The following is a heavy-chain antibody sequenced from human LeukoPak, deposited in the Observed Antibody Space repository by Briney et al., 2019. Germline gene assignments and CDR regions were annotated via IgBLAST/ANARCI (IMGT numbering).Heavy chain of an antibody. Sequence: SETLSLTCAVYGGSFSGYYWSWIRQPPGKGLEWIGEINHSGSTNYNPSLKSRVTISVDTSKNQFSLKLSSVTAADTAVYYCARGRGGYGSGGKYYYYMDVWGKGTTVTVSS. D-gene: IGHD3-10*01. CDR2: INHSGST. J-gene: IGHJ6*03. V-gene: IGHV4-34*01. CDR1: GGSFSGYY. CDR3: ARGRGGYGSGGKYYYYMDV.